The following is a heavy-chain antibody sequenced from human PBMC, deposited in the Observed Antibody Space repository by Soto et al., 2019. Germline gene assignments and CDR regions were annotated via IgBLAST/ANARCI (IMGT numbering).Heavy chain of an antibody. CDR2: IIPIFGTA. J-gene: IGHJ4*02. V-gene: IGHV1-69*06. D-gene: IGHD2-21*01. Sequence: QVQLVQSGAEVKKPGSSVKVSCKASGGTFSSYAISWVRQAPGQGLEWMGGIIPIFGTANYAQKIQGRVTITADKSTSTAYMELSSLRSEDTAVYYCARGDVDCGGDCYDYWSQGSLVTVSS. CDR3: ARGDVDCGGDCYDY. CDR1: GGTFSSYA.